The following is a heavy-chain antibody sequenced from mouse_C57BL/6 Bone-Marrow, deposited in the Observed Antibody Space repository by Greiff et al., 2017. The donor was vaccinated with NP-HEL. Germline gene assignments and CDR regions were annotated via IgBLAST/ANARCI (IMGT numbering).Heavy chain of an antibody. V-gene: IGHV5-17*01. CDR1: GFTFSDYG. CDR3: ARDNRGLYYYAMAY. Sequence: EVKLVESGGGLVKPGGSLKLSCAASGFTFSDYGMHWVRQAPEKGLEWVAYISSGSSTIYYADTVKGRFTISRDNAKNTLFLQMTCMRSEDTYMYYCARDNRGLYYYAMAYWGQGTSVTVSS. J-gene: IGHJ4*01. CDR2: ISSGSSTI.